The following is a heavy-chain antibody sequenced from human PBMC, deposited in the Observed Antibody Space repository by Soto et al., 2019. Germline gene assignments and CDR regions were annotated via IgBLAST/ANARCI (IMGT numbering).Heavy chain of an antibody. Sequence: SETLSLTCTVSGGSISSYYWSWIRQPPGKGLEWIGYIYYSGSTNYNPSLKSRVTISVDTSKNQFSLKLSSVTAADTAVYYCARDQGIVAPNRGNESRHSKIKHYYYGMDVWGQGTTVTVSS. CDR1: GGSISSYY. CDR3: ARDQGIVAPNRGNESRHSKIKHYYYGMDV. CDR2: IYYSGST. D-gene: IGHD5-12*01. J-gene: IGHJ6*02. V-gene: IGHV4-59*01.